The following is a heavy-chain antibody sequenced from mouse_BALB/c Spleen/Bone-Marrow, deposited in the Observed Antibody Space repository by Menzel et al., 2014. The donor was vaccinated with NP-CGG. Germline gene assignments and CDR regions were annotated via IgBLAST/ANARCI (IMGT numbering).Heavy chain of an antibody. CDR2: IDPANGNT. Sequence: VQLQQSGAELVKPGASVKLSCTASGFNIKDIYMHWVKQRPEQGLEWIGRIDPANGNTKYDPKFQGKATITADTSSNTAYLQLSSLTSEDTAVYYCARYDYGWYFSVWGAGTTVTASS. CDR3: ARYDYGWYFSV. J-gene: IGHJ1*01. CDR1: GFNIKDIY. D-gene: IGHD2-4*01. V-gene: IGHV14-3*02.